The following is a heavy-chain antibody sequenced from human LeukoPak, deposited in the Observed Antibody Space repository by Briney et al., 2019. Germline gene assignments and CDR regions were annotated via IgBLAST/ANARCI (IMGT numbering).Heavy chain of an antibody. V-gene: IGHV3-74*01. D-gene: IGHD5-18*01. CDR3: ARENTGHDAFDT. Sequence: GSLRLSCAASGFTFSSYWMHWVRQAPGKGLVWVSRINSDGSSTSYADSVKGRFTISRDNAKNTLYLQMNSLRAEDTAVYYCARENTGHDAFDTWGQGTMVTVSS. CDR2: INSDGSST. J-gene: IGHJ3*02. CDR1: GFTFSSYW.